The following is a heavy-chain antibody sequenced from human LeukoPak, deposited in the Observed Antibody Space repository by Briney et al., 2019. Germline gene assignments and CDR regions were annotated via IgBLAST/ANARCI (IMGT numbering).Heavy chain of an antibody. CDR1: GGTFSSYA. J-gene: IGHJ2*01. Sequence: ASVKVSCKASGGTFSSYAISWVRQAPGQGLEWMGGIIPIFGTANYAQKFRGRVTITADESTSTAYMELSSLRSEDTAVYYCARDTGLGDTAHWYFDLWGRGTLVTVSS. CDR3: ARDTGLGDTAHWYFDL. V-gene: IGHV1-69*13. D-gene: IGHD5-18*01. CDR2: IIPIFGTA.